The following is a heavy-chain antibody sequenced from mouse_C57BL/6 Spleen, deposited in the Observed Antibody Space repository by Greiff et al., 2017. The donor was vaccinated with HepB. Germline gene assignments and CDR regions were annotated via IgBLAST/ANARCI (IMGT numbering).Heavy chain of an antibody. Sequence: QVQLQQSGAELVKPGASVKLSCKASGYTFTSYWMHWVKQRPGQGLEWIGMIHPNSGSTNYNEKFKSKATLTVDKSSSTAYMQLSSLTSEDSAVYYCAREGPYYYGSSSWFAYWGQGTLVTVSA. CDR2: IHPNSGST. D-gene: IGHD1-1*01. V-gene: IGHV1-64*01. CDR3: AREGPYYYGSSSWFAY. J-gene: IGHJ3*01. CDR1: GYTFTSYW.